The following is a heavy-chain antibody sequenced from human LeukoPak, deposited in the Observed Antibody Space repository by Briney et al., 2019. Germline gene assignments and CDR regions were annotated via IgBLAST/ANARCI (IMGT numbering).Heavy chain of an antibody. J-gene: IGHJ4*02. CDR2: ISVSGDRT. CDR3: AIGYCNGGSCYFPY. D-gene: IGHD2-15*01. CDR1: GFIFNRNG. V-gene: IGHV3-23*01. Sequence: GGSLRLSCAASGFIFNRNGMSWVRQAPGKGLEWVSSISVSGDRTYYADSVKGRFTISRDNSKNTLYLQMNSLRAVDTAVYFCAIGYCNGGSCYFPYWGQGTLVTVSS.